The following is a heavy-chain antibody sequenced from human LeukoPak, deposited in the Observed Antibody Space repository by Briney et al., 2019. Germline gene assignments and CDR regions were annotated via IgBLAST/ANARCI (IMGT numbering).Heavy chain of an antibody. CDR1: GGTFSSYA. Sequence: SVKVSCKASGGTFSSYAISWVRQAPGQGLEWMGGIIPIFGTANYAQKFQGRVTITTDESTSTAYMELSSLRSEDTAVYYCALTRSSSWYDAFDIWGQGTMATVSS. J-gene: IGHJ3*02. V-gene: IGHV1-69*05. CDR2: IIPIFGTA. D-gene: IGHD6-13*01. CDR3: ALTRSSSWYDAFDI.